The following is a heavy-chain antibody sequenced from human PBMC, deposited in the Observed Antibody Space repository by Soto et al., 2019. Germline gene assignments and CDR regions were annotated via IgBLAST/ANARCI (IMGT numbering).Heavy chain of an antibody. V-gene: IGHV4-59*08. D-gene: IGHD3-3*01. CDR3: ARAYYDFWSGSYYYYMDV. Sequence: SETLSLTCSVSGDSINSHYWTWIRQPPGKGLEWIGYVNYSGSTKYSPSLKSRVTMSVDTSKTQFSLRLSSVTAADTAVYYCARAYYDFWSGSYYYYMDVWGKGTTVTVS. CDR1: GDSINSHY. J-gene: IGHJ6*03. CDR2: VNYSGST.